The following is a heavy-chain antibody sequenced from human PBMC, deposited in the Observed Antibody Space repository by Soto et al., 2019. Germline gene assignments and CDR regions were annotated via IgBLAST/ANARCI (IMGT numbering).Heavy chain of an antibody. Sequence: GESLKISCAASGFTFSDYYMSWIRQAPGKGLEWVSYISSSGSTIYYADSVKGRFTISRDNAKNSLYLQMNSLRAEDTAVYYCARAVAQKRYYGSGSLYWGQGTLVTVSS. CDR1: GFTFSDYY. V-gene: IGHV3-11*01. D-gene: IGHD3-10*01. CDR2: ISSSGSTI. J-gene: IGHJ4*02. CDR3: ARAVAQKRYYGSGSLY.